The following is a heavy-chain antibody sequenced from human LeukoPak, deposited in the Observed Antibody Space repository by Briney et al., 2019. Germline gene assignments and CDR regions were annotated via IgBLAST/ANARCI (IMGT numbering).Heavy chain of an antibody. D-gene: IGHD3-22*01. Sequence: GESLEISCKGSGYSFTSYWIGWVRQMPGKGLEWLGIIYPGDSDTRYSPSFSVKVTISVDKSISTAYLQWSILTASATAMAYCARIRTGGYPYFDYGGQGTLVTVSS. CDR3: ARIRTGGYPYFDY. V-gene: IGHV5-51*01. CDR1: GYSFTSYW. J-gene: IGHJ4*02. CDR2: IYPGDSDT.